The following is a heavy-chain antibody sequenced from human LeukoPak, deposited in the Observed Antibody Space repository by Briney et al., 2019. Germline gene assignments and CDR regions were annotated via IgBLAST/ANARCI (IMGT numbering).Heavy chain of an antibody. J-gene: IGHJ4*02. D-gene: IGHD3-16*01. CDR2: MYHSGST. CDR3: ATPRGIWHYFDY. CDR1: GGSISSYY. V-gene: IGHV4-59*04. Sequence: SETLSLTCTVSGGSISSYYWSWIRQPPGKGLEWIGSMYHSGSTYYNPSLKSRVTISADTSKNQFSLKLSSVTAADTAVYYCATPRGIWHYFDYWGQGTLVTVSS.